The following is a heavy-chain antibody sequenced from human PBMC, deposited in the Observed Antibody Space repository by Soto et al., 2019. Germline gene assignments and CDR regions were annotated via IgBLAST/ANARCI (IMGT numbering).Heavy chain of an antibody. CDR2: ISYDGSSE. Sequence: QVQLVESGGGVVQPGRSLRLSCAASGFTFSSHAMHWVRQAPGKGLEWVAVISYDGSSEYYADSVKGRFTISRDNLKNTLLLQMNSLRAEDTAVYFCAKDTYSTGWFDYWGQGSLVTVSS. CDR1: GFTFSSHA. D-gene: IGHD6-19*01. CDR3: AKDTYSTGWFDY. J-gene: IGHJ4*02. V-gene: IGHV3-30*18.